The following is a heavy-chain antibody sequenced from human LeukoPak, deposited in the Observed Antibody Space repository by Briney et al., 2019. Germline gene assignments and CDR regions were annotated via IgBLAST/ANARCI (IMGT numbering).Heavy chain of an antibody. D-gene: IGHD3-22*01. J-gene: IGHJ4*02. V-gene: IGHV4-59*01. CDR1: GGSISSYY. CDR3: ARGYYYDSSGYYYAFDY. Sequence: ASETLSLTCTVSGGSISSYYWSWIRQPPGKGLEWIGYIYYSGCTNYNPSLKSRVTISVDTSKNQFSLKLSSVTAADTAVYYCARGYYYDSSGYYYAFDYWGQGTLVTVSS. CDR2: IYYSGCT.